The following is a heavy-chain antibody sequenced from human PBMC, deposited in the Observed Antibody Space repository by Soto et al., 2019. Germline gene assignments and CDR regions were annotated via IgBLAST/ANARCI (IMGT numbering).Heavy chain of an antibody. CDR1: GYTFTGYY. CDR3: ARDPPYYYDSSGYRIHYYGMDV. Sequence: GASVKVSCKASGYTFTGYYMHWVRQAPGQGLEWMGWINPNSGGTNYAQKFQGWVTMTRDTSISTAYMELSRLRSDDTAVYYCARDPPYYYDSSGYRIHYYGMDVWGQGTTVTVSS. D-gene: IGHD3-22*01. V-gene: IGHV1-2*04. CDR2: INPNSGGT. J-gene: IGHJ6*02.